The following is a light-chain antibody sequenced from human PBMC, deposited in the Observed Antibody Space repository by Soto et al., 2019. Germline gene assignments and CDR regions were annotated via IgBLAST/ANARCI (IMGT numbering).Light chain of an antibody. CDR1: QGINIW. CDR2: AAS. CDR3: QHTNTFPLT. J-gene: IGKJ4*01. Sequence: DFPMTQSPSSVAASAGDRVTITCRASQGINIWLAWYQQKPGKAPKLLIYAASSLQRGVPSRFSGSGSGTDFTLTINSLQPEDFATYYCQHTNTFPLTFGGGTKVEIK. V-gene: IGKV1-12*01.